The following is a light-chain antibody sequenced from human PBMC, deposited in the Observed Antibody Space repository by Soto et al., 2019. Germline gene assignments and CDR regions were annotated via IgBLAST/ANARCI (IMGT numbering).Light chain of an antibody. CDR2: GNS. V-gene: IGLV1-40*01. CDR1: SSNIGAGSD. J-gene: IGLJ2*01. CDR3: QSYDSSLSGSVV. Sequence: QSVLTQPPSVSGAPGQRVTISCTGSSSNIGAGSDVHWYQQLPGTAPKLLIDGNSNRPSGVPDRFSGSKSGTSASLAITGLQAEDEADYSCQSYDSSLSGSVVFGGGTKLTVL.